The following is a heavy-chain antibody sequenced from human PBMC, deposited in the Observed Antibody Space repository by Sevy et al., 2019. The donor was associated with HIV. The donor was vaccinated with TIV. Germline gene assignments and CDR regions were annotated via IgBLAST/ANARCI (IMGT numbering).Heavy chain of an antibody. CDR2: IYSDGST. V-gene: IGHV3-66*01. CDR3: ARGKSGYGYGLDY. D-gene: IGHD5-18*01. Sequence: GGSLRLSCAASGFPVSSNYMSWVRQAPGKGLEWVSVIYSDGSTYHADSVKGRFTISRDNSKNTLYLQMNSLRVEDRAVYYCARGKSGYGYGLDYWGQGTLVTVSS. CDR1: GFPVSSNY. J-gene: IGHJ4*02.